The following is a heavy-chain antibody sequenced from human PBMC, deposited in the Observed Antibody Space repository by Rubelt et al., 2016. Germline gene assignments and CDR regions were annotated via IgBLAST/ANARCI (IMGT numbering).Heavy chain of an antibody. V-gene: IGHV4-59*01. CDR2: FYYSGST. Sequence: QVQLQESGPGLVKPSETLSLTCTVSGGSISSYYWSWIRQPPGKGLEWIGYFYYSGSTNYNPSLKSRVTISVDPSKNQFSRKLSSVTAADTAVYYCARVNNDSSGLVSSGMDVWGQGTTVTVSS. D-gene: IGHD3-22*01. CDR1: GGSISSYY. J-gene: IGHJ6*02. CDR3: ARVNNDSSGLVSSGMDV.